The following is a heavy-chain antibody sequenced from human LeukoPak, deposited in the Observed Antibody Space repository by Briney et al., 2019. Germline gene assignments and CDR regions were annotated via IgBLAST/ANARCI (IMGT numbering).Heavy chain of an antibody. D-gene: IGHD3-10*01. CDR2: IYHSGST. CDR3: ARDTVRGVMGYYYGLDV. V-gene: IGHV4-4*02. CDR1: GGSISSSNW. Sequence: PSETLSLTCAVSGGSISSSNWWSWVRQPPGKGLEWIGEIYHSGSTNYNPSLKSRVTISVDKSKNQFSLKLSSVTAADTAVYYCARDTVRGVMGYYYGLDVWGQGTTVTVSS. J-gene: IGHJ6*02.